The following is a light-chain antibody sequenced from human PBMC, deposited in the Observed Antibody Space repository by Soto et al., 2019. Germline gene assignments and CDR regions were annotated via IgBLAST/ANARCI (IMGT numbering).Light chain of an antibody. CDR2: AAS. CDR3: QQYYSCPRT. CDR1: QSVSSY. V-gene: IGKV1D-8*01. Sequence: VIWMTQSPSLLSASPGDRVTLSCRMSQSVSSYLAWYQQKPGKAPKLLIYAASTLDNGIPSRFSGSGSGTDFTLTISCLQSEDFAIYYCQQYYSCPRTFGQGTKLEIK. J-gene: IGKJ2*01.